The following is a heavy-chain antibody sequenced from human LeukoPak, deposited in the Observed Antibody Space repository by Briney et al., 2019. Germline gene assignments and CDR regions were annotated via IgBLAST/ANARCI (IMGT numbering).Heavy chain of an antibody. CDR2: ISSSSIYT. CDR3: ARGDSSGYYYVWREDY. V-gene: IGHV3-21*01. J-gene: IGHJ4*02. Sequence: GGSLRLSCAASGFTFSRYSMIWVRQAPGKGLEWVSSISSSSIYTYYADSAKGRFTISRDNSKNTLYLQMNSLRAEDTAVYYCARGDSSGYYYVWREDYWGQGTLVTVSS. CDR1: GFTFSRYS. D-gene: IGHD3-22*01.